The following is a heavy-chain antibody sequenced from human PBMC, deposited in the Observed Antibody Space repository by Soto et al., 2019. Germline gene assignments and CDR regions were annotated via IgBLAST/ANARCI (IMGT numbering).Heavy chain of an antibody. CDR2: INAGNGNT. CDR3: ARSRSGYCSSTSCPSYYYGMDV. J-gene: IGHJ6*02. Sequence: QVQLVQSGAEVKKPGASVKVSCKASGYTFTSYAMHWVRQAPGQRLEWMGWINAGNGNTKYSQKFQGRVTITRDTSASTADMELSSLRSEDTAVYYCARSRSGYCSSTSCPSYYYGMDVWGQGTTVTVSS. V-gene: IGHV1-3*01. D-gene: IGHD2-2*01. CDR1: GYTFTSYA.